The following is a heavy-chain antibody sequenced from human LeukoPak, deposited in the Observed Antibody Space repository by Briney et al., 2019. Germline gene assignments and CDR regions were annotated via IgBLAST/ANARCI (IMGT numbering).Heavy chain of an antibody. J-gene: IGHJ6*03. Sequence: ASVKVSCKASGYTFTSYDINWVRQATGQGLEWMGWMNPNSGNTGYAQKFQGRVTITRNTSISTAYMELSSLRSEDTAVYYCARVDSSGWPYYYYYYYMDVWGKGTTVTVSS. CDR3: ARVDSSGWPYYYYYYYMDV. V-gene: IGHV1-8*03. D-gene: IGHD6-19*01. CDR2: MNPNSGNT. CDR1: GYTFTSYD.